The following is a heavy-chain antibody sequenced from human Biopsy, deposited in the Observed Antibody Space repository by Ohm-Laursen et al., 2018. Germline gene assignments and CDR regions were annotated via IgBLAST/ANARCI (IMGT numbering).Heavy chain of an antibody. CDR2: INGSGGST. Sequence: SLRLSCSASGFTFSSHAMSWVRQAPGKGLECVSVINGSGGSTYYADPVKGRFTISRDNSKNTLYLQMNSLRAEDTAMYYCAIDLYDFCGGCPFDPWGQGTLVTVSP. CDR3: AIDLYDFCGGCPFDP. CDR1: GFTFSSHA. J-gene: IGHJ5*02. V-gene: IGHV3-23*01. D-gene: IGHD3-3*01.